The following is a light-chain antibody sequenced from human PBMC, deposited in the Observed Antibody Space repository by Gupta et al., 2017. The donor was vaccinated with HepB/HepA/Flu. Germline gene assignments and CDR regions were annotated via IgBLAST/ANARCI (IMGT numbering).Light chain of an antibody. V-gene: IGLV1-40*01. Sequence: QSVLTQPPSVSRAPGQRVTISCTGSSSNIGAGYDVHWYQQLPGTAPKLLIYVNSNRPSGVPDRFSGSKSGTSASLAITGLQAEDEADYYCQSYDSSLSGSELFGGGTKLTVL. CDR2: VNS. CDR1: SSNIGAGYD. J-gene: IGLJ2*01. CDR3: QSYDSSLSGSEL.